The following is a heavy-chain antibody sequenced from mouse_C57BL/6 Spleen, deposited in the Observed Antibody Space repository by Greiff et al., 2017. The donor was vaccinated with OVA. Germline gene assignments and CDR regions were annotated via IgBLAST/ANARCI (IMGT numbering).Heavy chain of an antibody. CDR1: GYAFSSSW. V-gene: IGHV1-82*01. J-gene: IGHJ2*01. CDR2: IYPGDGDT. CDR3: AVTVAYYFDY. Sequence: QVQLKQSGPELVKPGASVKISCKASGYAFSSSWMNWVKQRPGKGLEWIGRIYPGDGDTNYNGKLKGKATLTADKSSSTAYMQLSSLTSEDSAVYYCAVTVAYYFDYWGQGTTLTVSA. D-gene: IGHD1-1*01.